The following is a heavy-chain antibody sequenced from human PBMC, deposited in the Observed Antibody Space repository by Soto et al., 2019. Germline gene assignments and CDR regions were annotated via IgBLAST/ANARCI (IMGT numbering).Heavy chain of an antibody. D-gene: IGHD6-19*01. J-gene: IGHJ4*02. CDR3: ARQHPLDSSAWYN. CDR1: GGSISSSSYY. CDR2: IYYSGST. Sequence: SETLSLTCTVSGGSISSSSYYWGWIRQPPGKGLEWIGSIYYSGSTYYNPSLKSRVTISVDTSKNQFSLKLSSVTAADTAVYYCARQHPLDSSAWYNWGQGTLVTVSS. V-gene: IGHV4-39*01.